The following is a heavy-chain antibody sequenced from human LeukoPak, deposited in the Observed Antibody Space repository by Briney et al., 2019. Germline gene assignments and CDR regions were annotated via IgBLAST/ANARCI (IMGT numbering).Heavy chain of an antibody. CDR3: ARDMDGAHPFYFDY. D-gene: IGHD4-17*01. V-gene: IGHV1-69*04. Sequence: GASVKVSCKASGGTFSSYAISWVRQAPGQGLEWMGRIIPILGIANYAQKFQGRVTITADKSTSTAYMELSSLRSEDTAVYYCARDMDGAHPFYFDYWGQGTLVTVSS. CDR2: IIPILGIA. J-gene: IGHJ4*02. CDR1: GGTFSSYA.